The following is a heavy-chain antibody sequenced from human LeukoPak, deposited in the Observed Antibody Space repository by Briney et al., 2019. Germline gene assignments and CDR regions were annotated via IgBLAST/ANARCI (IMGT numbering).Heavy chain of an antibody. J-gene: IGHJ4*02. CDR1: GYTFTSYY. D-gene: IGHD3-10*01. CDR3: ARRIWFGEPQFDY. Sequence: ASVKVSCKASGYTFTSYYMHWVRQAPGQGLEWMGIINPSGGSTSYAQKFQGRVTMTRDTSINTAYMELSSLKSDDTAVYYCARRIWFGEPQFDYWGQGTLVTVSS. CDR2: INPSGGST. V-gene: IGHV1-46*01.